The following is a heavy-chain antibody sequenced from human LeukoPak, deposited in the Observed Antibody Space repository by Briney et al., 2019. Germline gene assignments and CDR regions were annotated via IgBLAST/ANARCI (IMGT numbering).Heavy chain of an antibody. CDR2: ISPHTGNT. J-gene: IGHJ3*02. Sequence: ASVKVSCKASGYAFSRFSFTWLRQAPGHGLEWLGCISPHTGNTRYLEKFQGRVTMTRDPSTTTAYMELRSLRSGDTAVYYCANPSSSWHDAFDMWGQGTMVIVS. V-gene: IGHV1-18*01. CDR3: ANPSSSWHDAFDM. CDR1: GYAFSRFS. D-gene: IGHD6-19*01.